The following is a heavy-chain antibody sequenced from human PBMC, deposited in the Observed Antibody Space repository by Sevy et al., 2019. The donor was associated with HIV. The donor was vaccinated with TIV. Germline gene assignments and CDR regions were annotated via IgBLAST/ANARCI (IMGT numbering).Heavy chain of an antibody. Sequence: SETVSLTCAVYGGSFSGYYWSWIRQPPGKGLEWIGEINHSGSTNYNPSLKSRVTISVETSKNQFSLKLSSVTAADTALYYCARHCSGTSCSHAFDIWGQGTMVTVSS. CDR1: GGSFSGYY. V-gene: IGHV4-34*01. D-gene: IGHD2-2*01. CDR2: INHSGST. J-gene: IGHJ3*02. CDR3: ARHCSGTSCSHAFDI.